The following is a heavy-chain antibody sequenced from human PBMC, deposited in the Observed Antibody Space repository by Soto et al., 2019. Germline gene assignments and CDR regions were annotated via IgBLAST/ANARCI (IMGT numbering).Heavy chain of an antibody. V-gene: IGHV1-69*01. J-gene: IGHJ6*02. CDR1: GGTFSSYA. CDR2: IIPIFGTA. CDR3: ARVSGGSYSLYYYYGMDV. D-gene: IGHD1-26*01. Sequence: QVQLVQSGAEVKKPGSSVKVSCKASGGTFSSYAISWVRQAPGQGHEWMGGIIPIFGTANYAQKFQGRVTITADESTSTAYMELSSLRSEDTAVYYCARVSGGSYSLYYYYGMDVWGQGTTVTVSS.